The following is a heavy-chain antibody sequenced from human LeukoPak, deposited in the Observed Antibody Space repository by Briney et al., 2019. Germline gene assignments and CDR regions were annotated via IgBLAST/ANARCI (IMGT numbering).Heavy chain of an antibody. CDR2: VYRDGNT. CDR1: GYSISNGYY. D-gene: IGHD3-22*01. Sequence: SETLSLTCSVSGYSISNGYYWGWIRQPPGKGLEWVANVYRDGNTYYSPSLESRVTISVDTSKNQFSLKLSSVTAADTAVYYCARRPYYDSSGCDYWGQGTLVTVSS. CDR3: ARRPYYDSSGCDY. V-gene: IGHV4-38-2*01. J-gene: IGHJ4*02.